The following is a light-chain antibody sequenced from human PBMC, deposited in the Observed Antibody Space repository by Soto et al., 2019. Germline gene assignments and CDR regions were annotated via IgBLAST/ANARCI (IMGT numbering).Light chain of an antibody. J-gene: IGKJ1*01. CDR3: QQYDSYSRT. CDR2: DAS. CDR1: QSVSSW. V-gene: IGKV1-5*01. Sequence: DIQMTQSPSTLSASVGDRVTITCRASQSVSSWLAWYQQKPGKAPKFLIYDASSLESGVPSRFSGSGSVTEFTLTISSLQPDDFATYYCQQYDSYSRTFGQGTKVEIK.